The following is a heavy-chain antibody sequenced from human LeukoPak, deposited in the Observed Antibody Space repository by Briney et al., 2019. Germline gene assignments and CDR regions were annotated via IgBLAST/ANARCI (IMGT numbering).Heavy chain of an antibody. CDR1: GGSISGSSDY. CDR3: ARGEVYYGSGSYYGLGMDV. D-gene: IGHD3-10*01. J-gene: IGHJ6*02. V-gene: IGHV4-39*07. CDR2: ILYSGST. Sequence: PSETLSLTCTVSGGSISGSSDYWAWIRQPPGKGLEWIGSILYSGSTYYNPSLKSRVTISVDTSKNQFSLKLSSVTAADTAVYYCARGEVYYGSGSYYGLGMDVWGQGTTVTVSS.